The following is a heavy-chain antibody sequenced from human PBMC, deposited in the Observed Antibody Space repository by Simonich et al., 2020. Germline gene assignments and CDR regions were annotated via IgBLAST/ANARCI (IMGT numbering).Heavy chain of an antibody. CDR1: VGSIRSSCYY. CDR2: IYYDGCT. D-gene: IGHD2-8*01. Sequence: QLQLQESGPGLVKPSETLSLTCTVSVGSIRSSCYYWGWLLQPPGKGLELIGSIYYDGCTSYTPSLKSRVTISVDTSKNQFSLKLSAVTAADTAVYYCARQRVLMVYAIDYWGQGTLVTVSS. V-gene: IGHV4-39*01. J-gene: IGHJ4*02. CDR3: ARQRVLMVYAIDY.